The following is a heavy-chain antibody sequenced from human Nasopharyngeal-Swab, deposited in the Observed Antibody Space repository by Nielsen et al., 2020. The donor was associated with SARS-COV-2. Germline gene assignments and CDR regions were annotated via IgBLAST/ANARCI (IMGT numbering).Heavy chain of an antibody. D-gene: IGHD6-13*01. CDR2: ISWDSGNI. Sequence: SLKISCAASGFTFDDYAIHWVRQAPGRGLEWVSGISWDSGNIGYADSVKGRFTISRDNAKNSLYLQMNSLRAEDTAVYYCARASGSSWDFDYWGQGTLVTVSS. CDR1: GFTFDDYA. CDR3: ARASGSSWDFDY. V-gene: IGHV3-9*01. J-gene: IGHJ4*02.